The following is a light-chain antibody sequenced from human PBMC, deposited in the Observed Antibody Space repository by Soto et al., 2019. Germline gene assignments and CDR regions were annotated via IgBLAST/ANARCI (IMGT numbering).Light chain of an antibody. CDR3: AACDDSLIDSV. Sequence: QSVLTQPPSASGTPGQTVTVSCSGSSSNIGSYTVNWYQQLPGTAPKLVIYSNHQRPSGVPDRFSGSKSGTSASLAISGLQSEDEADYYCAACDDSLIDSVFGSGIKVTVL. V-gene: IGLV1-44*01. CDR1: SSNIGSYT. CDR2: SNH. J-gene: IGLJ1*01.